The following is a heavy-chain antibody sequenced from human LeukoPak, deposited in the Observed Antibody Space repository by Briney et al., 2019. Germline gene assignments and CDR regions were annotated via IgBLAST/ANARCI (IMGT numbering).Heavy chain of an antibody. D-gene: IGHD3-10*01. J-gene: IGHJ6*02. Sequence: PGGSLRLSCAASGTYWMHWVRQAPGKGLEWVSGISWNSGSIGYADSVKGRFTISRDNAKNSLYLQMNSLRAEDTALYYCANFRPGYWGQGTTVTVSS. V-gene: IGHV3-9*01. CDR3: ANFRPGY. CDR2: ISWNSGSI. CDR1: GTYW.